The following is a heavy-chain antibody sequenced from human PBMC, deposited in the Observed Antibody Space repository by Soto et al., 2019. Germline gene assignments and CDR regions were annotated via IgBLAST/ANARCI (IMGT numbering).Heavy chain of an antibody. Sequence: SCKVSGYSLTELSMHWVRQAPGKGLEYVSAISSNGDKTYYADSVKGRFTISRDNSKNTLYLQMSCLRDEDTAVYYCVKVGGKINFFDYWGQETLVTVSS. CDR1: GYSLTELS. V-gene: IGHV3-64D*06. CDR3: VKVGGKINFFDY. D-gene: IGHD3-10*01. J-gene: IGHJ4*02. CDR2: ISSNGDKT.